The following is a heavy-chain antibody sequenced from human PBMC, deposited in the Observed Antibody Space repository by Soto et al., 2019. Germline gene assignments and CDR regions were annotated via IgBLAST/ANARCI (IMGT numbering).Heavy chain of an antibody. J-gene: IGHJ4*02. CDR1: GFTFRNAW. V-gene: IGHV3-15*01. CDR2: IKSKTDGRTT. Sequence: GGSLRLSCAASGFTFRNAWVSGVRQAPGKGLEGVGRIKSKTDGRTTDYAAPVKGILTIARDYSKNTLYLQINSPKTEAAVLYYCTTDVPSSSSYYFDYWGQGTLVTVSS. CDR3: TTDVPSSSSYYFDY. D-gene: IGHD6-6*01.